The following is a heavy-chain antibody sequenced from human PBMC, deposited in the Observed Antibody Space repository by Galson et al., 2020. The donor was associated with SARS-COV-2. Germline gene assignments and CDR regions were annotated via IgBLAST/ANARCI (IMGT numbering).Heavy chain of an antibody. Sequence: TGGSLRLSCAASGFTFSSYSMNWVRQAPGKGLEWVSYITRGSDTKYYADSVKGRFTVSRDHAKNSVYLHMNNLRDEDTAVYYCATEAHDYWGHGTLVTVSS. J-gene: IGHJ4*01. CDR2: ITRGSDTK. V-gene: IGHV3-48*02. CDR3: ATEAHDY. CDR1: GFTFSSYS.